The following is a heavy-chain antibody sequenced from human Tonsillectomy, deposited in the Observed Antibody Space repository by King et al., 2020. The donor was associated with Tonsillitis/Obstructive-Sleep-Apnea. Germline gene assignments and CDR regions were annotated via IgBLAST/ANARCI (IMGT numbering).Heavy chain of an antibody. D-gene: IGHD2-2*01. Sequence: VQLQQWGAGLLKPSETLSLTCAVYGGSFSGYYWSWIRQPPGKGLEWIGEINHSGSTNYNPSLKSRVTISVDTSKNQFSLKPSSVTAADTAVYYCARISRYSSTSRVDPWGQGTLVTVSS. J-gene: IGHJ5*02. V-gene: IGHV4-34*01. CDR3: ARISRYSSTSRVDP. CDR1: GGSFSGYY. CDR2: INHSGST.